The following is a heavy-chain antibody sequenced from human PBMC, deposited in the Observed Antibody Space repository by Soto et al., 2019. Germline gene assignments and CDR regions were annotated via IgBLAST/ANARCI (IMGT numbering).Heavy chain of an antibody. CDR3: VMVDNYVTPTPQDV. J-gene: IGHJ6*02. Sequence: QVQLVQSGDEVKKPGASVKVSCKASGYIFVNYGIAWVRQAPGQGLEWMGGISPYTGNTHSATKVQGRLTMTTDTSTSTANMDLGSLTSDDTAVYYCVMVDNYVTPTPQDVWGHGTTVTVSS. CDR1: GYIFVNYG. D-gene: IGHD3-16*01. CDR2: ISPYTGNT. V-gene: IGHV1-18*01.